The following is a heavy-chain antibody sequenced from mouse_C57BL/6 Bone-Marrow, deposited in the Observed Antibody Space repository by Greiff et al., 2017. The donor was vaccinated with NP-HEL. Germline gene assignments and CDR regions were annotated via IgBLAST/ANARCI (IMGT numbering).Heavy chain of an antibody. Sequence: QVQLQQSGAELARPGASVKLSCKASGYTFTSYGISWVKQRTGQGLEWIGEIYPRSGNTYYNEKFKGKATLTADKSSSTAYMELRSLTSEDSAVYFCAREGYYSNYDYAMDSWGQGTSVTVSS. D-gene: IGHD2-5*01. CDR2: IYPRSGNT. CDR1: GYTFTSYG. CDR3: AREGYYSNYDYAMDS. J-gene: IGHJ4*01. V-gene: IGHV1-81*01.